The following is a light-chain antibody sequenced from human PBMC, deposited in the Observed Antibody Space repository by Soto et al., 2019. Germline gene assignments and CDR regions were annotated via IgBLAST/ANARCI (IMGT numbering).Light chain of an antibody. CDR1: QSINNW. CDR3: QQYSSDST. J-gene: IGKJ1*01. Sequence: DIRMTQSPSTLSASVGDRVTITCRASQSINNWLAWYQQKPGKAPKLLIYRASSLENGVPSRFSGRGSGTEFIVTITSLQPDDVATYYCQQYSSDSTFGQGTKVEIK. CDR2: RAS. V-gene: IGKV1-5*03.